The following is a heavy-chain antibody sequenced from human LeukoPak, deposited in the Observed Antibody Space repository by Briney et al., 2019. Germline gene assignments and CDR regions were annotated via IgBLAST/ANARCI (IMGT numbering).Heavy chain of an antibody. V-gene: IGHV4-59*01. D-gene: IGHD3-3*01. Sequence: SETLFLTCTVPGGSISSYYWSWIRQPPGKGLEWIGYIYYSGSTNYNPSLKSRVTISVDTSKNQFSLKLSSVTAADTAVYYCARDLGYDFWSPGYWGQGTLVTVSS. J-gene: IGHJ4*02. CDR3: ARDLGYDFWSPGY. CDR1: GGSISSYY. CDR2: IYYSGST.